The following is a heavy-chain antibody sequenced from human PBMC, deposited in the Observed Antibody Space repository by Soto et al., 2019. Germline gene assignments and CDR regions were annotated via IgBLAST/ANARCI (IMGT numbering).Heavy chain of an antibody. V-gene: IGHV1-3*01. CDR1: GYTFTSYA. J-gene: IGHJ4*02. Sequence: ASVKVSCKASGYTFTSYAMHWVRQAPGQRLQWMGWINAGNGNTKYSQKFQGRVTITRDTSASTAYMELSSLRSEDTAVYYCARDRLVDTAMVTGHFGYWGQGTLVTVSS. CDR2: INAGNGNT. D-gene: IGHD5-18*01. CDR3: ARDRLVDTAMVTGHFGY.